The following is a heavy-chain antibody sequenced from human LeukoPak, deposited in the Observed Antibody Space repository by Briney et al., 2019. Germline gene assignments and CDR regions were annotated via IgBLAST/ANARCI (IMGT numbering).Heavy chain of an antibody. Sequence: GGSLRLSCAASGFTFISYDMHWVRQPTGKGLEWVSGIDTAGGTYYAGSVKGRFTISRENAKNFLSLQMNSLRAGDTAVYYCARRRYGLGSYSDAFDIWGQGTMVTVSS. CDR2: IDTAGGT. CDR3: ARRRYGLGSYSDAFDI. J-gene: IGHJ3*02. V-gene: IGHV3-13*04. CDR1: GFTFISYD. D-gene: IGHD3-10*01.